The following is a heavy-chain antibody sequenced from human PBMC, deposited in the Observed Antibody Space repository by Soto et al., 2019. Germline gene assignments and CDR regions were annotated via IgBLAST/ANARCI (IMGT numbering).Heavy chain of an antibody. Sequence: SQTLSLTCAISGYSVSSNSAAWNLIRQSPSRGLEWLGRTYYRSKWYNDYAVSVKSRITINPDTSKNQFSLQLNSVTPEDTAVYYCARSRGGITMIVVDREFDYWGQGTLVTVS. D-gene: IGHD3-22*01. CDR1: GYSVSSNSAA. V-gene: IGHV6-1*01. CDR2: TYYRSKWYN. CDR3: ARSRGGITMIVVDREFDY. J-gene: IGHJ4*02.